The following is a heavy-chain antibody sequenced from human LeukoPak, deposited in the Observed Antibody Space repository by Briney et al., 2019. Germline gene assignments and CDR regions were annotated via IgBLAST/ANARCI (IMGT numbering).Heavy chain of an antibody. Sequence: SETLSLTCTVSGGSISTYYWTWIRRPPGKGLEWIGYINYSGSSDYNPSLKSRVTISVDTSKNQFSLKLNSVTATDTAVYYCARRTYYDILTGYKYWYFDLWGRGTLVTVSS. CDR3: ARRTYYDILTGYKYWYFDL. V-gene: IGHV4-59*01. CDR2: INYSGSS. CDR1: GGSISTYY. D-gene: IGHD3-9*01. J-gene: IGHJ2*01.